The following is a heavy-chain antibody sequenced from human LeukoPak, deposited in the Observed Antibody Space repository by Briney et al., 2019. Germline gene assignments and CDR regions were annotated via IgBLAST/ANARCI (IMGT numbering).Heavy chain of an antibody. D-gene: IGHD3-22*01. CDR2: FDPEDGET. V-gene: IGHV1-24*01. Sequence: ASVKVSCKVSGYTLTELSMHWVRQAPGKGLEWMGGFDPEDGETIYAQKFQGRVTMTEDTSTDTAYMELSSLRSEDTAVYYCATGPLGYYDSSGYYASLDYWGQGTLVTVSS. J-gene: IGHJ4*02. CDR1: GYTLTELS. CDR3: ATGPLGYYDSSGYYASLDY.